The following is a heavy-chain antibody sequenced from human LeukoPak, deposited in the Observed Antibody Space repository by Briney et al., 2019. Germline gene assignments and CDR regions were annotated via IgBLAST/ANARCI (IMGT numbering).Heavy chain of an antibody. CDR2: IGASGSTR. J-gene: IGHJ6*02. CDR3: AKDLREWYYDPNGNYFSYGMDV. Sequence: GGSLRLSCVASGFTFRKHYMSWIRQAPGRGPEWVAYIGASGSTRYYRDSVNGRFTISRDNAKNSLHLQMNSLTAEDTAVYYCAKDLREWYYDPNGNYFSYGMDVWGQGTTVVVSS. D-gene: IGHD3-22*01. CDR1: GFTFRKHY. V-gene: IGHV3-11*01.